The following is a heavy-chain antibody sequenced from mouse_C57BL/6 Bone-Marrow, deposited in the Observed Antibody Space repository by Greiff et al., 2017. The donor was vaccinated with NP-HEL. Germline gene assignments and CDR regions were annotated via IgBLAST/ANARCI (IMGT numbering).Heavy chain of an antibody. J-gene: IGHJ2*01. CDR2: ISSGGSYT. D-gene: IGHD2-10*02. CDR3: ARHPSGYYFDY. Sequence: EVQVVESGGDLVKPGGSLKLSCAASGFTFSSYGMSWVRQTPDQRLEWVATISSGGSYTYYPDSVKGRFTISRDNAKNTLYLQMSSLKSEDTAVDYYARHPSGYYFDYWGQGTTLTVSS. V-gene: IGHV5-6*01. CDR1: GFTFSSYG.